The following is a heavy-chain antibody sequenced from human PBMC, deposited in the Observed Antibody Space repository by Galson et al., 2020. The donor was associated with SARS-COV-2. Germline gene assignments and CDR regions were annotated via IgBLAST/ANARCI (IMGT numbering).Heavy chain of an antibody. Sequence: GESLKISCAASGFTFSSYWMSWVRQAPGKGLEWVANIKQDGSEKYYVDSVKGRFTISRDNAKNSLYLQMNSLRAEDTAVYYCARDFSMGATRDYYYYYGMDVWGQGTTVTVSS. CDR3: ARDFSMGATRDYYYYYGMDV. J-gene: IGHJ6*02. CDR1: GFTFSSYW. D-gene: IGHD1-26*01. CDR2: IKQDGSEK. V-gene: IGHV3-7*01.